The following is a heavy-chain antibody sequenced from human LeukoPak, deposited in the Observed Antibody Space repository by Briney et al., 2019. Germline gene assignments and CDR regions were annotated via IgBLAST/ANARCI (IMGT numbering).Heavy chain of an antibody. CDR3: ATRDAIVVVPAAIEYYYYYYMDV. D-gene: IGHD2-2*02. Sequence: ASVKVSCKASGYTFTSYDINWVRQATGQGLEWMGWMNPNSGNTGYAQKFQGRVTMTRNTSISTAYMELSSLRSEDTAVYYCATRDAIVVVPAAIEYYYYYYMDVWGKGTTVTVSS. CDR1: GYTFTSYD. V-gene: IGHV1-8*01. J-gene: IGHJ6*03. CDR2: MNPNSGNT.